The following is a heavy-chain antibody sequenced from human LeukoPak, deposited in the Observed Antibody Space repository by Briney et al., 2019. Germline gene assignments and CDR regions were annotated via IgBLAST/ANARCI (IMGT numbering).Heavy chain of an antibody. Sequence: GGSLRLSCVASGFTFRSYGMHWVRQAPGKGLEWVAFIRSDGINTYYADSVKGRFTISRDNAKNSLYLQMNSLRAEDTAVYYCARDSYSSSRNDYWGQGTLVTVSS. CDR2: IRSDGINT. CDR3: ARDSYSSSRNDY. V-gene: IGHV3-30*02. J-gene: IGHJ4*02. CDR1: GFTFRSYG. D-gene: IGHD6-13*01.